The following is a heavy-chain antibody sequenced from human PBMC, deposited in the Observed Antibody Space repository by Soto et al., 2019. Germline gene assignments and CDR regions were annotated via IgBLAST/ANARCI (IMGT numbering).Heavy chain of an antibody. Sequence: QVQLVQSGAEVQKPGSSVKVSCKASGGTFSSYAISWVRQAPGQGLEWMGGIIPIFGTANYAQKFQGRVTITADESTSTAYMELSSLSSEDTDVYYCAREGPGYCSNTCCFLPAASMDVWGPGTTVTVSS. V-gene: IGHV1-69*01. CDR2: IIPIFGTA. CDR3: AREGPGYCSNTCCFLPAASMDV. D-gene: IGHD2-2*01. J-gene: IGHJ6*02. CDR1: GGTFSSYA.